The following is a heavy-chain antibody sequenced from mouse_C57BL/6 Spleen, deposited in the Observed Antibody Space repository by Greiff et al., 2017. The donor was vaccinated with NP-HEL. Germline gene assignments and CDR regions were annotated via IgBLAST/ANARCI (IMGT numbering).Heavy chain of an antibody. CDR1: GFSLTSYG. D-gene: IGHD2-5*01. Sequence: VMLVESGPGLVQPSQSLSITCTVSGFSLTSYGVHWVRQSPGKGLEWLGVIWRGGSTDYNAAFMSRLSITKDNSKSQVFFKMNSLQADDTAIYYCAKSAYYSNGGYYFDYWGQGTTLTVSS. CDR3: AKSAYYSNGGYYFDY. CDR2: IWRGGST. V-gene: IGHV2-5*01. J-gene: IGHJ2*01.